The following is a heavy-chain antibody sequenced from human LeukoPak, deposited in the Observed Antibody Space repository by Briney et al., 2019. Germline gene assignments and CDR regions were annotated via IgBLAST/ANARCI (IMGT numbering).Heavy chain of an antibody. CDR1: GFTFSRDW. CDR3: TRDYDYFGD. V-gene: IGHV3-7*01. J-gene: IGHJ1*01. CDR2: IKQDGRDK. Sequence: GGSLRLSCAASGFTFSRDWMSWVRQAPGRGREWVANIKQDGRDKHYVASVKGRFTISRDNAKNSLYLQTNSLRVDDTAIYYCTRDYDYFGDWGQGTLVTVSS. D-gene: IGHD3-16*01.